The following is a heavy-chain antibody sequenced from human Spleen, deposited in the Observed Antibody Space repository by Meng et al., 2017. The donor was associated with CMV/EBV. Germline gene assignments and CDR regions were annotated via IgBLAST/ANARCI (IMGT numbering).Heavy chain of an antibody. D-gene: IGHD3-10*01. Sequence: SVKVSCKASGGTFSSYTISWVRQAPGQGLEWMGRIIPILGIANYAQKFQGRVTITADKSTSTAYMELSSLRSEDTAVYYCAKVWLGRPEYFQHWGQGTLVTVSS. V-gene: IGHV1-69*02. CDR3: AKVWLGRPEYFQH. CDR1: GGTFSSYT. CDR2: IIPILGIA. J-gene: IGHJ1*01.